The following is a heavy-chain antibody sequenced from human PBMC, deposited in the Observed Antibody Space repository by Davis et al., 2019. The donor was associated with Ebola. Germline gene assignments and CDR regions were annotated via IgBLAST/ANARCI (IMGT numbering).Heavy chain of an antibody. CDR3: AGAGYSSGWTFDN. Sequence: SETLSLTCTVSGGSISSTAYLWGWIRQPPGKAPEWIGSVYYSGSTSYNPSLRSRVTISVDTSKNQFSLKLNSVTAADTAVYYCAGAGYSSGWTFDNWGQGALVTVSS. CDR2: VYYSGST. J-gene: IGHJ4*02. CDR1: GGSISSTAYL. V-gene: IGHV4-39*07. D-gene: IGHD6-19*01.